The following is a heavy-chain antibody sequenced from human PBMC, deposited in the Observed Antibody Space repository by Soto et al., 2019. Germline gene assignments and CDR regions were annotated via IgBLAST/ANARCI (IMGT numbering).Heavy chain of an antibody. CDR3: ARVVGVGEDPGSLLHYY. D-gene: IGHD3-10*01. V-gene: IGHV1-18*01. J-gene: IGHJ4*02. Sequence: GAAVKVSCEASGYTFTSYGISWVRQAPGQGLEWMGWISAYNGNTNYAQKLQGRVTMTTDTSTSTAYMELRSLRSDDTAVYYCARVVGVGEDPGSLLHYYWGQGTLVTVSS. CDR1: GYTFTSYG. CDR2: ISAYNGNT.